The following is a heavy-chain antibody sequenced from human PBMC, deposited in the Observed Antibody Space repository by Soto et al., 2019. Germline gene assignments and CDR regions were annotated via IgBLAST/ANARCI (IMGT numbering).Heavy chain of an antibody. D-gene: IGHD3-9*01. CDR3: ARVSYDILTAQRGGTDWFDP. J-gene: IGHJ5*02. CDR2: IIPIFGTA. CDR1: GGTFSSYA. V-gene: IGHV1-69*06. Sequence: ASVKVSCKASGGTFSSYAISWVRQAPGQGLEWMGGIIPIFGTANYAQKFQGRVTITADKSTSTAYVELSSLRSEDTAVYYCARVSYDILTAQRGGTDWFDPWGQGTLVTVSS.